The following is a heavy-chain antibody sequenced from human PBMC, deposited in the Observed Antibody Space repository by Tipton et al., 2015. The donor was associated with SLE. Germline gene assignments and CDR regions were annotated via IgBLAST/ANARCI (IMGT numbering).Heavy chain of an antibody. CDR3: ARLPGYSSSWFQGFDY. CDR1: GGSFSGYY. D-gene: IGHD6-13*01. V-gene: IGHV4-34*01. Sequence: GLVKPSETLSLTCAVYGGSFSGYYWSWIRQPPGKGLEWIGEINHSGSTNYNPSLKSRVTISVDTSKNQFSLKLSSVTAADTAVYYCARLPGYSSSWFQGFDYWGQGTLVTVSS. J-gene: IGHJ4*02. CDR2: INHSGST.